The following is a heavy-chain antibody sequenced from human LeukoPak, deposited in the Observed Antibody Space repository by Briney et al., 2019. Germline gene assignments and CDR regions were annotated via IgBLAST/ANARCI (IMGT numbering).Heavy chain of an antibody. CDR1: GGSISSYY. J-gene: IGHJ4*02. Sequence: SETLSFTCTVSGGSISSYYWSWIRQPPGKGLEWIGYIYYSGSTNYNPSLKSRVTISVDTSKNQFSLKLSSVTAADTAVYYCARHPIAAAVNFDYWGQGTLVTVSS. CDR3: ARHPIAAAVNFDY. D-gene: IGHD6-13*01. V-gene: IGHV4-59*08. CDR2: IYYSGST.